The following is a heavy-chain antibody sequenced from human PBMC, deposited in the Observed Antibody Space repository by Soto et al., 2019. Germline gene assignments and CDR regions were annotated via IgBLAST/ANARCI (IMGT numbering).Heavy chain of an antibody. J-gene: IGHJ4*02. Sequence: GESLKISCKGSGYSFTSYWIGWVRQMPGKGLEWMGIIYPGDSDTRYSPSFQGQVTISADKSISTAYLQWSSLKASDTAMYYCARPAVVVTAPTAYFDYWGQGTLVTV. V-gene: IGHV5-51*01. D-gene: IGHD2-21*02. CDR2: IYPGDSDT. CDR3: ARPAVVVTAPTAYFDY. CDR1: GYSFTSYW.